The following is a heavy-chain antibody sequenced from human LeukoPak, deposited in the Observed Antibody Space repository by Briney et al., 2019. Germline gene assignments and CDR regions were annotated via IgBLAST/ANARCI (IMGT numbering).Heavy chain of an antibody. J-gene: IGHJ3*02. V-gene: IGHV1-18*04. CDR1: GYTFTIYG. D-gene: IGHD5-12*01. CDR3: ARDRYPEVTSTPGAFDI. CDR2: MSAYNGNR. Sequence: ASVSVSCTASGYTFTIYGISWVGQAPGQGGEGRGWMSAYNGNRNYAQKLQGRVTITTDTSTSTAYMELRSLRSDDTAVYYCARDRYPEVTSTPGAFDIWGQGTMVTVSS.